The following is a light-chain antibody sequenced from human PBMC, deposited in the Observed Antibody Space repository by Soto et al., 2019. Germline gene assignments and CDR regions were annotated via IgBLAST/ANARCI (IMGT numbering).Light chain of an antibody. CDR2: EAS. Sequence: QSALTLPASVSGSPGQSITISCTGTNSDVGSHNFVSWYQQYPGKAPKLLIYEASKRPSGLSNRFSGSKSGNTASLTISGLQAEDEADYYCCSLTNGATWVFGAGTKVTVL. V-gene: IGLV2-23*01. CDR3: CSLTNGATWV. CDR1: NSDVGSHNF. J-gene: IGLJ3*02.